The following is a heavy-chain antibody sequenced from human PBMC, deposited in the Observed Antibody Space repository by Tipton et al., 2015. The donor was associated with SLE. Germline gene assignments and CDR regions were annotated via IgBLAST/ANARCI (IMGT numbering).Heavy chain of an antibody. J-gene: IGHJ6*03. CDR1: GFTLSSYA. Sequence: SLRLSCAASGFTLSSYAMHWVRQAPGKGLEYVSAISSNGVSTYYADSVKGRFTISRDISKNTLYLQMGSLRPEDMAVYYCARGLGRSSSLYGGYYYMDVWGKGTTVTVSS. V-gene: IGHV3-64*02. CDR3: ARGLGRSSSLYGGYYYMDV. CDR2: ISSNGVST. D-gene: IGHD6-13*01.